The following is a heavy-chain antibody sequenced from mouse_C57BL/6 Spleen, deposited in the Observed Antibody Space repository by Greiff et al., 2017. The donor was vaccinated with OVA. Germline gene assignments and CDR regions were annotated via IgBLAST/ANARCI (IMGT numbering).Heavy chain of an antibody. D-gene: IGHD2-2*01. CDR1: GFTFSDYG. J-gene: IGHJ2*01. V-gene: IGHV5-17*01. Sequence: EVKVVESGGGLVKPGGSLKLSCAASGFTFSDYGMHWVRQAPEKGLEWVAYISSGSSTIYYADTVKGRFTISRDNAKNTLFLQMTSLRSEDTAMYNCARDDGYAGPFDYWGQGTTLTVSS. CDR2: ISSGSSTI. CDR3: ARDDGYAGPFDY.